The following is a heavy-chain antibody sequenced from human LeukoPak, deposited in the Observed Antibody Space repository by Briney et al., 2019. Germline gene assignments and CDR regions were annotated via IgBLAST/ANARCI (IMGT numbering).Heavy chain of an antibody. CDR3: AITGYSYGYVDY. J-gene: IGHJ4*02. V-gene: IGHV4-31*03. CDR1: GGSISGGGYY. D-gene: IGHD5-18*01. Sequence: SETLSLTCTVSGGSISGGGYYWSWIRQHPGKGLEWIGYIYYSGSTYYNPSLKSRVTISVDTSKNQFSLKLSSVTAADTAVYYCAITGYSYGYVDYWGQGTLVTVSS. CDR2: IYYSGST.